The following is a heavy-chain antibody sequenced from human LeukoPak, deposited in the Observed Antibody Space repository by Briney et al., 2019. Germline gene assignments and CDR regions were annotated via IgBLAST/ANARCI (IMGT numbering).Heavy chain of an antibody. CDR1: GFTFSSYG. CDR3: AKNELLWFGEFDAFDI. V-gene: IGHV3-30*18. Sequence: GGSLRLSCAPSGFTFSSYGMHWVRHAPGKGLDWVAVISYDGSNKYYVDSVKGRFTISRDNSKNMLYLQTNSLRAEDTAVYYCAKNELLWFGEFDAFDIWGQGTMVTVSS. J-gene: IGHJ3*02. CDR2: ISYDGSNK. D-gene: IGHD3-10*01.